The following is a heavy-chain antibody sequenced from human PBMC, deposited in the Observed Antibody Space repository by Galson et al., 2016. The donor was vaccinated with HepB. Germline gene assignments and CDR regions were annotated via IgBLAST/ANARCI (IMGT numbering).Heavy chain of an antibody. CDR1: GGSITSYNYY. Sequence: TLSLTCTVSGGSITSYNYYWGWIRQPPGKGLEWIGSIYYSGSTYYNPSLKSRLTMSVDTSRSDFSLKLSSVTAADTAVYYCARHYYDSGRHYFDPWGQGTLVTVSS. CDR2: IYYSGST. J-gene: IGHJ5*02. D-gene: IGHD3-10*01. V-gene: IGHV4-39*02. CDR3: ARHYYDSGRHYFDP.